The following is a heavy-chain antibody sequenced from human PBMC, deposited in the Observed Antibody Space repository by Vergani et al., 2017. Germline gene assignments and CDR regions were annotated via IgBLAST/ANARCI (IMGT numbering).Heavy chain of an antibody. CDR3: ARVMDRDEASTGYRLEGMDI. J-gene: IGHJ6*02. V-gene: IGHV4-59*13. D-gene: IGHD3-9*01. CDR1: GGSFNTYY. CDR2: IYSTGST. Sequence: QVQLEESGPGLVKPSETLSLTCTVSGGSFNTYYRSWIRQSPGKGLEWIGYIYSTGSTNYNPSLNSRVTMSVDTSKNQFSLKLRSVTAADTAVYFCARVMDRDEASTGYRLEGMDIWGQGTTVTISS.